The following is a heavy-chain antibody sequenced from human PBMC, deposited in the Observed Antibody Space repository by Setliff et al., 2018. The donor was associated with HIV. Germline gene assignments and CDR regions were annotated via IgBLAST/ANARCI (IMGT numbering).Heavy chain of an antibody. CDR1: DNSITNYY. CDR3: ARWGETTGIKAFDL. D-gene: IGHD1-1*01. V-gene: IGHV4-59*01. Sequence: NPSETLSLTCTVSDNSITNYYWNWIRQPPGKGLEWIGYMHYRGRTSYNPSLKSRVTTSVNTSKNQLSLNLSSVTAADTAVYYCARWGETTGIKAFDLWGQGTMVTVSS. CDR2: MHYRGRT. J-gene: IGHJ3*01.